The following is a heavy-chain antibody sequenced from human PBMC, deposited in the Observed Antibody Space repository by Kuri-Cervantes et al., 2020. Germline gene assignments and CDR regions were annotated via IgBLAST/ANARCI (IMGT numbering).Heavy chain of an antibody. CDR3: ARDWATYYSDSRGQHYYYGMDV. CDR2: ISYDGSNK. CDR1: GFTFSSYG. V-gene: IGHV3-30*03. D-gene: IGHD3-22*01. Sequence: GGSLRLSCAASGFTFSSYGMHWVRQAPGKGLEWVAVISYDGSNKYYADSVKGRFTISRDNSKNTLYLQMNSLRAEDTALYYCARDWATYYSDSRGQHYYYGMDVWGQGTTVTVSS. J-gene: IGHJ6*02.